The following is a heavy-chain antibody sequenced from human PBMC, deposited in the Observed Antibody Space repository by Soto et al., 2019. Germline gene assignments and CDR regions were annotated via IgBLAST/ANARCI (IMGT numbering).Heavy chain of an antibody. CDR1: GGTFSSYA. J-gene: IGHJ3*02. CDR3: ARDRRYCSGGSCPYAFDI. D-gene: IGHD2-15*01. Sequence: SVKVSCKASGGTFSSYAISWVRQAPGQGLEWMGGIIPIFGTANYAQKFQGRVTITADESTSTAYMELSSLRSEDTAVYYCARDRRYCSGGSCPYAFDIWGQGTMVTVSS. CDR2: IIPIFGTA. V-gene: IGHV1-69*13.